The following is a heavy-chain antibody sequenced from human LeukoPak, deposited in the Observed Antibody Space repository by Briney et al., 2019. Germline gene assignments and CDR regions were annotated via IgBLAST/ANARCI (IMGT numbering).Heavy chain of an antibody. CDR2: INHSGST. D-gene: IGHD4-17*01. V-gene: IGHV4-34*01. CDR1: GGTFSGYY. J-gene: IGHJ4*02. Sequence: SGTLSLTCAVYGGTFSGYYWSWIRQPPGKGLEWMGEINHSGSTNYNPSLKSRGTISVDTSKNQFSLKLSSVTAENTAVYYCARGTMTTITYYFDYWGQGTLVTVSS. CDR3: ARGTMTTITYYFDY.